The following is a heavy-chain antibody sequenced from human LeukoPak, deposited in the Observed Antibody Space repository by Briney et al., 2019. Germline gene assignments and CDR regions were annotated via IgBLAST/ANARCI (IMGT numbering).Heavy chain of an antibody. D-gene: IGHD3/OR15-3a*01. CDR1: GLRAGDYS. Sequence: GGSLRPSGAVPGLRAGDYSMSWVRQPPGKGLDWAGLIRDSGEAFYADFVRGRFAISRDESENTLYLQMNSLRVEDTAVYFCARDRAALQDWVEFDPWGQGTPVIVSS. CDR2: IRDSGEA. CDR3: ARDRAALQDWVEFDP. V-gene: IGHV3-66*03. J-gene: IGHJ5*02.